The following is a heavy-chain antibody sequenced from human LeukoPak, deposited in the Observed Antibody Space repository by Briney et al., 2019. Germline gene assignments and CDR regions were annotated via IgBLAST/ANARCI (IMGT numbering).Heavy chain of an antibody. V-gene: IGHV3-23*01. CDR1: GFTFSSYA. Sequence: PGGSLRLSCAASGFTFSSYAMSWVRQAPGKGLEWVSAISGSGGSTYYADSVKGRFTISRDNAKNSLYLQMNSLRDEDTAVYYCARDLRYYYGMDVWGQGTTVTVSS. CDR2: ISGSGGST. J-gene: IGHJ6*02. CDR3: ARDLRYYYGMDV.